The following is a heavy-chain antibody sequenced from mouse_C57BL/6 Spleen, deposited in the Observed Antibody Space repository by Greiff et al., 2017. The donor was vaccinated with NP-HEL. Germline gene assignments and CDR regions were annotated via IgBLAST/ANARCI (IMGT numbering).Heavy chain of an antibody. V-gene: IGHV1-82*01. D-gene: IGHD3-2*02. CDR2: IYPGDGDT. J-gene: IGHJ2*01. CDR1: GYAFSSSW. Sequence: QVQLQQSGPELVKPGASVKISCKASGYAFSSSWMNWVKQRPGKGLEWIGRIYPGDGDTNYNGKFKGKATLTADKSSSTAYMQLSSLTSEDSAVCFCARLKAAQAGYFDYWGQGTTLTVSS. CDR3: ARLKAAQAGYFDY.